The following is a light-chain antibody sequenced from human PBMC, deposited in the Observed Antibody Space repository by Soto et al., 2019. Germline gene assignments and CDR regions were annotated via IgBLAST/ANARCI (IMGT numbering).Light chain of an antibody. Sequence: QSVLTQPPSASGTPGQRVTISCSGSSSTIGSAYAYWYQQLPGTAPKLLIHNNNQRPSGVPDRVSGSKSGTSASLAISGLQSEDEADYYCAAWDNSLNGWVFGGGTKVTVL. V-gene: IGLV1-44*01. J-gene: IGLJ3*02. CDR1: SSTIGSAY. CDR2: NNN. CDR3: AAWDNSLNGWV.